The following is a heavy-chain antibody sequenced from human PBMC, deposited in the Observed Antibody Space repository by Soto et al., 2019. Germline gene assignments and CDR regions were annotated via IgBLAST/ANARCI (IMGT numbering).Heavy chain of an antibody. CDR2: SYYSGST. Sequence: QVQLQESGPVLVKPSETLSLTCTVSGGSVSSGYYYWSWMRQPPGKGLEWIGYSYYSGSTDYNPSLKSRVTISVDTSKNQFSLKLTSVTAADTAVYDCARDGGFGESYRDYWGQGTLVTVSS. V-gene: IGHV4-61*01. D-gene: IGHD3-10*01. CDR3: ARDGGFGESYRDY. J-gene: IGHJ4*02. CDR1: GGSVSSGYYY.